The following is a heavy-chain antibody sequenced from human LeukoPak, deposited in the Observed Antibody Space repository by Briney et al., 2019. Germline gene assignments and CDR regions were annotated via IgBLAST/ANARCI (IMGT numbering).Heavy chain of an antibody. V-gene: IGHV3-23*01. CDR2: ISGSGGST. CDR1: GFTFSSYA. D-gene: IGHD6-13*01. Sequence: GGSLRLSCAASGFTFSSYAMSWVRQAPGKGLEWVSAISGSGGSTYYADSVKGRFTISRDNSKNTLYLQMNCLRAEDTAVYYCAKVPISSRNVPEHFDYWGQGTLVTVSS. J-gene: IGHJ4*02. CDR3: AKVPISSRNVPEHFDY.